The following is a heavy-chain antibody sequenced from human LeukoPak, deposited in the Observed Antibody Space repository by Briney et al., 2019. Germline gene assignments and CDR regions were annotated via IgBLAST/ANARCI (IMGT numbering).Heavy chain of an antibody. J-gene: IGHJ6*03. CDR1: GYSISSGYY. Sequence: SETLSLTCAVSGYSISSGYYWGWIRQPPGKGLEWIGSIYHSGSTYYNPSLKSRVTISVDTSKNQFSLKLSSVTAADTAVYYCASLVLRFLEWLPRSYYHMDAWGKGTTVTVSS. CDR3: ASLVLRFLEWLPRSYYHMDA. CDR2: IYHSGST. D-gene: IGHD3-3*01. V-gene: IGHV4-38-2*01.